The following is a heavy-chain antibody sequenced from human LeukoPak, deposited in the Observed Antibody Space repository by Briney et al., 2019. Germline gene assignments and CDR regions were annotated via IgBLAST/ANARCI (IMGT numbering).Heavy chain of an antibody. CDR1: GFIFSSYA. CDR2: ISYDGNEK. CDR3: VRDLGGRSGH. J-gene: IGHJ4*02. Sequence: GGSLRLSCAASGFIFSSYAIHWVRQTPGKGLESVAVISYDGNEKYYAGSVKGRSTIFRDNAKNTLYLQMNSLRAEDTAVYYCVRDLGGRSGHWGQGTLVTVSS. V-gene: IGHV3-30-3*01. D-gene: IGHD1-26*01.